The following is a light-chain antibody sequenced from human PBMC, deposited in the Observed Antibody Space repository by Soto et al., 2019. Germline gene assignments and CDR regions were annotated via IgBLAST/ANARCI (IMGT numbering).Light chain of an antibody. CDR3: QRYEA. J-gene: IGKJ2*01. V-gene: IGKV3-20*01. CDR1: QSVASSY. CDR2: VAS. Sequence: EIVLTQSPGTLSLSPGESATLSCRASQSVASSYFAWYQQKPGQAPRLLIYVASSRATGIPDRFSGRGSGTDFTLTISRLEAEDFLVYYCQRYEAFGQGTKVEIK.